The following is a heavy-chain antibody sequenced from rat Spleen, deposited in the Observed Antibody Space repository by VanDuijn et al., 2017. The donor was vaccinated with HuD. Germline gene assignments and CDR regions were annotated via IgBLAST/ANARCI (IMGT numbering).Heavy chain of an antibody. CDR3: ARDGFYNNYGWFAY. D-gene: IGHD1-10*01. V-gene: IGHV5-29*01. CDR1: GCTFSDYY. Sequence: EVQLVESDGGLVQPGRSLKLSCVASGCTFSDYYIAWVCQAPTNALAWVETISNYGRSTYYRDSVKGRFTIFRDNATSTLYLQMDSLRSEDTASYYCARDGFYNNYGWFAYWGQGTLVTGSS. J-gene: IGHJ3*01. CDR2: ISNYGRST.